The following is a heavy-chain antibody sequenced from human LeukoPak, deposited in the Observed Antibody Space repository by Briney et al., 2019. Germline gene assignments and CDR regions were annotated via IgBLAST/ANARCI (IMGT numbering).Heavy chain of an antibody. V-gene: IGHV3-74*01. Sequence: GGSLRLSCAASGFTFSRYWMHWVRQAPGKGLVWVSRINGDGSTTSYADSVKGRFTISRDNAKNALYLQMNSLRADDTAVYYCARDLRVGSPFDSWGQGTLVTVSS. CDR3: ARDLRVGSPFDS. D-gene: IGHD1-26*01. CDR2: INGDGSTT. CDR1: GFTFSRYW. J-gene: IGHJ4*02.